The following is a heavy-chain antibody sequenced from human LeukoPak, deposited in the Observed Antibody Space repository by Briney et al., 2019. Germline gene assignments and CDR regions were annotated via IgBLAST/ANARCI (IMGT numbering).Heavy chain of an antibody. CDR2: ISAYNGNT. V-gene: IGHV1-18*01. D-gene: IGHD2-15*01. J-gene: IGHJ6*02. CDR1: GYTFTSYG. Sequence: PWASVKVSCKASGYTFTSYGISWVRQAPGQGLEWMGWISAYNGNTNYAQKLQGRVTMTTDTSTSTAYMELRSLRSDDTAVYYCARLGYCSGGSCKKEYYYYYGMDVWGQGTTVTVSS. CDR3: ARLGYCSGGSCKKEYYYYYGMDV.